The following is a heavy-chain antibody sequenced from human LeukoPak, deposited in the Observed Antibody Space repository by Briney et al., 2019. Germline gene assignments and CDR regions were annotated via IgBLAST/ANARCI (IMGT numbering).Heavy chain of an antibody. CDR3: VRGLSGVSSWYFDL. V-gene: IGHV3-53*01. CDR2: LHSGGHT. Sequence: GGSLRLSCAASGFTVSSNYLSWVRQAPGKGLVWVSALHSGGHTFYADSVRGRFTISRDNSKNTLYLQMNNLGAEDTALYYCVRGLSGVSSWYFDLWGRGTLISVSS. J-gene: IGHJ2*01. CDR1: GFTVSSNY. D-gene: IGHD7-27*01.